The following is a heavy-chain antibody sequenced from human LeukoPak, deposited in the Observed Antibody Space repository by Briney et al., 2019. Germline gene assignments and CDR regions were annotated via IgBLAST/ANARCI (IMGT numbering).Heavy chain of an antibody. CDR1: GYTFTSYY. CDR3: ARDLGYCSSTSCYPFGWFDP. Sequence: GASVKVSCKASGYTFTSYYMHWVRQAPGQGLEWMGLINPSGGSTSYAQKFQGRVTMTRDTSTSTVYMELSSLRSEDTAVYYCARDLGYCSSTSCYPFGWFDPWGQGTLVTVSS. J-gene: IGHJ5*02. V-gene: IGHV1-46*01. CDR2: INPSGGST. D-gene: IGHD2-2*01.